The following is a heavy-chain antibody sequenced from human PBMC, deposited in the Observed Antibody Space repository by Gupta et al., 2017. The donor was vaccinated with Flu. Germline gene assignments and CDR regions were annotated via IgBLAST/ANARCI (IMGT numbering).Heavy chain of an antibody. CDR1: GFSFSTYA. J-gene: IGHJ4*02. CDR3: AKEIGAIGTPNFDY. V-gene: IGHV3-23*01. CDR2: ISNSGSGT. Sequence: EVQLLESGGGLVQPGGSLRLSCVAPGFSFSTYAISWVRQAPGKGLAWVSGISNSGSGTFYADSVKGRFTISRDNSKNMVSLQMDSLRADDTAVYYCAKEIGAIGTPNFDYWGQGTLVTVSS. D-gene: IGHD1-26*01.